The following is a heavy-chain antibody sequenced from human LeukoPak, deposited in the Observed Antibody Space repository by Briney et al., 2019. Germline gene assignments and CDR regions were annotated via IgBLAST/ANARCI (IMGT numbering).Heavy chain of an antibody. Sequence: GGSLRLSCVVSGFIFRDYAMSWVRQAPGEGLEWVAGIGDNGGGPYYADSLKGRFTISRDNSKNILYLQMNSLRAEDTAVYYCAKEIGRLGVPLYDYWGRGTLVTASS. CDR1: GFIFRDYA. CDR2: IGDNGGGP. J-gene: IGHJ4*02. CDR3: AKEIGRLGVPLYDY. V-gene: IGHV3-23*01. D-gene: IGHD3/OR15-3a*01.